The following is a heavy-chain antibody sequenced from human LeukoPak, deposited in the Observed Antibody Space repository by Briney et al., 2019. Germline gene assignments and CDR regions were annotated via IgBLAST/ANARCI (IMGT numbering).Heavy chain of an antibody. CDR2: IRYDGSSR. CDR3: AGEPIVTAGIVGYY. CDR1: GFTFRDFG. D-gene: IGHD2-2*01. Sequence: GGSLRLSCAASGFTFRDFGMHWVRQTPGKGLEWMAFIRYDGSSRYYTDSVKGRFTISRDNAKNSLYLQMNSLRAEDTAVYYCAGEPIVTAGIVGYYWGQGTLATVSS. J-gene: IGHJ4*02. V-gene: IGHV3-30*02.